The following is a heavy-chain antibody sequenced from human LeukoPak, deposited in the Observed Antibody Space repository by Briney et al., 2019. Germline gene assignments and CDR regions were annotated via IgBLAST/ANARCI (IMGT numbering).Heavy chain of an antibody. CDR2: IYYSGST. J-gene: IGHJ4*02. CDR1: GGSISSYY. Sequence: SKTLSLTCTVSGGSISSYYWSWIRQPPGKGLEWIGYIYYSGSTNYNPSLKSRVTISVDTSKNQFSLKVSSVTAADTAVYYCANVPIAVAGTSEGYWGQGILVTVSS. V-gene: IGHV4-59*01. D-gene: IGHD6-19*01. CDR3: ANVPIAVAGTSEGY.